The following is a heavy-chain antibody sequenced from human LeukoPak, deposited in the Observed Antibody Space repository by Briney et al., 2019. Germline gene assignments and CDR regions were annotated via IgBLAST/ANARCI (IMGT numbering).Heavy chain of an antibody. D-gene: IGHD3/OR15-3a*01. CDR1: GLIFSGYY. J-gene: IGHJ4*02. CDR3: GTHAGRTGSDD. V-gene: IGHV3-11*01. Sequence: GGSPRLSCATSGLIFSGYYMSWIRQAPGKGLEWVSYISGSGNDISYADSVKGRFTISRDNAKGSLYLQMNSLRAADTAVYYCGTHAGRTGSDDWGQGTLVTVSS. CDR2: ISGSGNDI.